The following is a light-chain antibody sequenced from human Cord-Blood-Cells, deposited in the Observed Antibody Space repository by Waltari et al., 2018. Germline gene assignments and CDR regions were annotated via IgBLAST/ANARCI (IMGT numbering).Light chain of an antibody. CDR2: ASS. V-gene: IGKV1-39*01. CDR1: QSISSY. Sequence: DIQMTQSPSSLSASVGDRVTITCRASQSISSYLNWYQQQPWKAPKLLIYASSSLQSGVPSRFSGSGSGTDFTLTISSLQPEDFATYYCQQSYSTPFTFGPGTKVDIK. CDR3: QQSYSTPFT. J-gene: IGKJ3*01.